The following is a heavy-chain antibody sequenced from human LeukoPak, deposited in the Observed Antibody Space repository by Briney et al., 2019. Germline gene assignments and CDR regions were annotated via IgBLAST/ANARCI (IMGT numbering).Heavy chain of an antibody. V-gene: IGHV4-39*01. CDR1: GDSISSSSYY. Sequence: SETLSLTCTVSGDSISSSSYYWGWIRQPPGKGLEWIASIYYSGSTYYNPPLKSRVTISVDTSKNQFSLKLSSVTAADTAVYYCARLTMVRGVDYWGQGTLVTVSS. J-gene: IGHJ4*02. CDR3: ARLTMVRGVDY. CDR2: IYYSGST. D-gene: IGHD3-10*01.